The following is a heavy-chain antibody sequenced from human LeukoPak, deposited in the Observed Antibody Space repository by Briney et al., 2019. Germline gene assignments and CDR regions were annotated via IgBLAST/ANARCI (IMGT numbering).Heavy chain of an antibody. CDR3: ARLGYSSSFDY. CDR2: VYYSGNT. D-gene: IGHD6-6*01. CDR1: GGSVSSSSYY. J-gene: IGHJ4*02. Sequence: SETLSLTCTVSGGSVSSSSYYWGWIRQPPGKGLEWIGYVYYSGNTNYNPSLKSRLTISIDTSKNQFSLKLSSVTAADTAVYYCARLGYSSSFDYWGQGTLVTVSS. V-gene: IGHV4-61*05.